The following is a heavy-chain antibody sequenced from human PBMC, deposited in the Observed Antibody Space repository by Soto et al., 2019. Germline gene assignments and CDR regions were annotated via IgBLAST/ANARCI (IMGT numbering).Heavy chain of an antibody. J-gene: IGHJ4*02. V-gene: IGHV1-46*01. CDR2: INPNSGTT. CDR3: ARVYSHSWQIYDY. D-gene: IGHD6-13*01. Sequence: QVQLVQSGAEVKKPGASVKVSCKASGYTFITYYMHWVRQAPGQGLEWMGIINPNSGTTTYAQELQGRVTMTRDTSTSTVYMELSSLRTEDTAVYYCARVYSHSWQIYDYWGQGTLVTVSS. CDR1: GYTFITYY.